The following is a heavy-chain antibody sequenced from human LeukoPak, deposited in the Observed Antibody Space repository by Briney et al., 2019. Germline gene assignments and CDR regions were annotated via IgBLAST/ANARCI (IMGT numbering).Heavy chain of an antibody. Sequence: TSETLSLTCTVSGGSISSYYWSWIRQPPGKGLEWIGYIYYSGSTNYNPSLKSRVTISVDTSKNQFSLKLSSVTAADTAVYYCAREITIFGVVKSGWFDPWGQGTLVTVSS. V-gene: IGHV4-59*01. D-gene: IGHD3-3*01. CDR3: AREITIFGVVKSGWFDP. CDR2: IYYSGST. J-gene: IGHJ5*02. CDR1: GGSISSYY.